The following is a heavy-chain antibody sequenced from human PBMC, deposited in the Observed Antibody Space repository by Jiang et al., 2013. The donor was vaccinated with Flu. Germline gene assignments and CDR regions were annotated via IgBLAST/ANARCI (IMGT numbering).Heavy chain of an antibody. CDR2: ISAGGTIT. J-gene: IGHJ4*02. CDR3: AREGYFDY. V-gene: IGHV3-23*01. CDR1: TSTVTNYA. Sequence: QLLESGGGLVQPGGSLRLSCEASTSTVTNYAMSWVRQAPGKGLEWVPTISAGGTITYYADSVKGRFTISRDNSKNSLYLQMNSLRAEDTAVYYCAREGYFDYWGQGTLVTVSS.